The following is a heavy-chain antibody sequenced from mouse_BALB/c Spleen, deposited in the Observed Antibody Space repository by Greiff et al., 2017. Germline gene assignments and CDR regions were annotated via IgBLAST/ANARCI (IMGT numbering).Heavy chain of an antibody. D-gene: IGHD1-1*02. Sequence: EVMLVESGGGLVQPGGSLRLSCATSGFTFTDYYMSWVRQPPGKALEWLGFIRNKANGYTTEYSASVKGRFTISRDNSQSILYLQMNTLRAEDSATYYCAREVVLGPFDYWGQGTTLTVSS. V-gene: IGHV7-3*02. CDR1: GFTFTDYY. CDR2: IRNKANGYTT. J-gene: IGHJ2*01. CDR3: AREVVLGPFDY.